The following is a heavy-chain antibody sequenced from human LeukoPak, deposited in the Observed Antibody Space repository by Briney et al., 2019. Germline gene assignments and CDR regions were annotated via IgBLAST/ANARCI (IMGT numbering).Heavy chain of an antibody. CDR3: AKVRIAVAAIPADAFDI. CDR2: IGGSGGRT. CDR1: GFTFSSYA. J-gene: IGHJ3*02. Sequence: GGSLRLSCAASGFTFSSYAMSWVRQAPGKGLEWVSAIGGSGGRTYYADSVKGRFTISRDNSKNTLYLQMNNLRAEDTAVYYCAKVRIAVAAIPADAFDIWGQGTMVTVSS. D-gene: IGHD6-19*01. V-gene: IGHV3-23*01.